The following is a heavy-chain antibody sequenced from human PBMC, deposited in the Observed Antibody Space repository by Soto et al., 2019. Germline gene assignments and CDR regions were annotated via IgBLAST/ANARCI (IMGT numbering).Heavy chain of an antibody. Sequence: SETLSLTCTVSGYSISSGYYWGWIRQPPGKGLEWIGSIYHSGSTYYNPSLKSRVTISVDTSKNQFSLKPSSVTAADTAVYYCARDPGYIAAAGPDYYYYGMDVWGQGTTVTVSS. CDR1: GYSISSGYY. CDR2: IYHSGST. D-gene: IGHD6-13*01. V-gene: IGHV4-38-2*02. CDR3: ARDPGYIAAAGPDYYYYGMDV. J-gene: IGHJ6*02.